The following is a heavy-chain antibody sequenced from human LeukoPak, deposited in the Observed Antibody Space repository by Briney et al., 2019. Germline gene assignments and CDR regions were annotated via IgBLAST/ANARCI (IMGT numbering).Heavy chain of an antibody. CDR2: ISSSGSTI. CDR3: ARSLAARPAKIDY. J-gene: IGHJ4*02. Sequence: GGSLRLSCAASGFTFSSYEMNWVRQAPGKGLEWVSYISSSGSTIYYADSVKGRFTISRDNAKNSLYLQMNSLRAEDTAVYYCARSLAARPAKIDYWGQGTLVTVSS. CDR1: GFTFSSYE. D-gene: IGHD6-6*01. V-gene: IGHV3-48*03.